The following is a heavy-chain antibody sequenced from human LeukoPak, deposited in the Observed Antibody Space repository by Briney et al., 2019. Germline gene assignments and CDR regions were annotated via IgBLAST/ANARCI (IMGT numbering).Heavy chain of an antibody. J-gene: IGHJ4*02. D-gene: IGHD2-15*01. CDR2: IYYSGST. Sequence: PSETLSLTCSVSGGSISSYYWSWLRQTPGKGLEWIGYIYYSGSTNYNPSLKSRVTISVDTSKNQFSLKLSSVTAADTAVYYCARAGYCSGGSCYPEIIDYWGQGTLVTVSS. CDR3: ARAGYCSGGSCYPEIIDY. CDR1: GGSISSYY. V-gene: IGHV4-59*12.